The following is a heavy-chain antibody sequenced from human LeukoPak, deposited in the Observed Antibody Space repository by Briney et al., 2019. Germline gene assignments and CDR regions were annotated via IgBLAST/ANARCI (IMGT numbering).Heavy chain of an antibody. J-gene: IGHJ6*03. CDR3: ARGLTPYYYYYMDV. V-gene: IGHV3-48*04. CDR1: GFTFSSYS. D-gene: IGHD2-21*02. CDR2: ISSSSSTI. Sequence: PGGSLRLSCEASGFTFSSYSMNWVRQAPGKGLEWVSYISSSSSTIYYADSVKGRFTISRDNAKNSLYLQMNSLRAEDTAVYYCARGLTPYYYYYMDVWGKGTTVTVSS.